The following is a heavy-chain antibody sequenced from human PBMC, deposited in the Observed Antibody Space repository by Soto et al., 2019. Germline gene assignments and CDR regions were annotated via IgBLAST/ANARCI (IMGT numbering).Heavy chain of an antibody. Sequence: GGSLRLSCAASGFTFSNAWMSWVRQAPGKGLEWVGRIKSKTDGGTTDYAAPVKGRFTISRDDSKNTLYLQMNSLKAEDTAVYYCTTVVGRRLPYGMDVWGQGTTVTVSS. CDR2: IKSKTDGGTT. CDR1: GFTFSNAW. V-gene: IGHV3-15*01. J-gene: IGHJ6*02. D-gene: IGHD1-26*01. CDR3: TTVVGRRLPYGMDV.